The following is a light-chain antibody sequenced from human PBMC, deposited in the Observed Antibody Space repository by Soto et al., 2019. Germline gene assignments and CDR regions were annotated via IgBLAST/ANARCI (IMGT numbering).Light chain of an antibody. CDR2: GAS. CDR3: QQYGTSPRT. V-gene: IGKV3-20*01. J-gene: IGKJ1*01. Sequence: EVMLTQSPGTLSLSPGDRATLSCRSSQRIFSNYLTWYQQKSGHAPRLLINGASNRATGIPDSFSGSGSGTDVTLTISRLAPEDFAVYYCQQYGTSPRTFGQGTKVEF. CDR1: QRIFSNY.